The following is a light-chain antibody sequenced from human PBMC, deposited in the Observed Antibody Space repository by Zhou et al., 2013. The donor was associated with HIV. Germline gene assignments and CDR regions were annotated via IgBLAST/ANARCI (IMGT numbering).Light chain of an antibody. CDR1: QSLLPGNGKNY. Sequence: DIVMTQSPLSLPVTPGEPASISCRSSQSLLPGNGKNYLDWYVHKPGQSPQLLIYLGSTRAPGVPDRFSGSGSGTDFTLKINRVEAEDVGVYYCMQGTHWPPSLGQGTEAGDQT. CDR2: LGS. CDR3: MQGTHWPPS. J-gene: IGKJ2*01. V-gene: IGKV2-28*01.